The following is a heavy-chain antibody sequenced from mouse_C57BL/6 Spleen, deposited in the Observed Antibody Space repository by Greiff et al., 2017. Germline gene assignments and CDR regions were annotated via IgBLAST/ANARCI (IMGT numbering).Heavy chain of an antibody. CDR3: TAYYGYDYAMDY. V-gene: IGHV6-3*01. J-gene: IGHJ4*01. CDR2: IRLKSDNYAT. Sequence: EVKVEESGGGLVQPGGSMKLSCVASGFTFSNYWMNWVRQSPEKGLEWVAQIRLKSDNYATHYAESVKGRFTISRDDSKSSVYLQMSNLRAEDTGIYYCTAYYGYDYAMDYWGQGTSVTVSS. CDR1: GFTFSNYW. D-gene: IGHD2-9*01.